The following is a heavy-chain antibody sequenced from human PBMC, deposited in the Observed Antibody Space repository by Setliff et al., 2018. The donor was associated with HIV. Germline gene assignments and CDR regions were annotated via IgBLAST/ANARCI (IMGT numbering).Heavy chain of an antibody. CDR2: INPSGDVI. Sequence: GASVKVSCKASGYTSTSFSLHWVRQAPGQGLEWMGIINPSGDVIRYAQKLQGRVTMTRDTSTSTVYMDLSSLRSEDTAVYYCASPSFGDVDYYYGMDVWGQGTTVTVSS. CDR3: ASPSFGDVDYYYGMDV. D-gene: IGHD3-10*01. J-gene: IGHJ6*02. CDR1: GYTSTSFS. V-gene: IGHV1-46*01.